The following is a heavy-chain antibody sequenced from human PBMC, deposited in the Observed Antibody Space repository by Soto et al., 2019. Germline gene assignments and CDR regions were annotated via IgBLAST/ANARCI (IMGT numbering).Heavy chain of an antibody. V-gene: IGHV3-23*01. CDR2: ISGSGGST. CDR1: GFTFSSYA. CDR3: AKFTIVVVPAATRKGPPEYYYYGMDV. J-gene: IGHJ6*02. Sequence: PGGSLRLSCAASGFTFSSYAMSWVRQAPGKGLEWVSAISGSGGSTYYADSVKGRFTISRDNSKNTLYLQMNSLRAEDTAVYYCAKFTIVVVPAATRKGPPEYYYYGMDVWGQGTTVTVSS. D-gene: IGHD2-2*01.